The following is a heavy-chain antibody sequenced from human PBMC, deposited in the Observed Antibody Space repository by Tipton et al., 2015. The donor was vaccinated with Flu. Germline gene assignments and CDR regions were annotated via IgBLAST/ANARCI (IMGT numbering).Heavy chain of an antibody. Sequence: QLVQSGGGLIQPGGSLRLSCAASGFTVSSNYVMWVRQAPGKGLEWIGSIDHSGTTYYNPSLKSRVTMSVDTSKNQFSLRLSSVTAADTAVYYCVKTGPDDFWNDFNRGANFHYWGQGALVTVSS. V-gene: IGHV4-38-2*01. CDR2: IDHSGTT. CDR1: GFTVSSNY. J-gene: IGHJ4*02. CDR3: VKTGPDDFWNDFNRGANFHY. D-gene: IGHD3-3*01.